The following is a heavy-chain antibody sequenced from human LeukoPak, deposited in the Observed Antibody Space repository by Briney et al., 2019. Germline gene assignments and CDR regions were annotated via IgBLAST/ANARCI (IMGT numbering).Heavy chain of an antibody. CDR2: IYYSGGT. J-gene: IGHJ4*02. Sequence: ETLSLTCTVSGGSISSYYWTWIRQPPGKGLGLEWIGYIYYSGGTNYNPSLKSRVTISIDTSKNQVSLKLSSVTAADTAVYYCARLWDSSSSLDYWGQGTLVTVSS. CDR1: GGSISSYY. CDR3: ARLWDSSSSLDY. D-gene: IGHD6-6*01. V-gene: IGHV4-59*08.